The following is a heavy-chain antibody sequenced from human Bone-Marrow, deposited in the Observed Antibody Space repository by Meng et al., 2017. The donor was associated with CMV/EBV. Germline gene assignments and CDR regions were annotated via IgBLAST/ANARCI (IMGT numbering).Heavy chain of an antibody. D-gene: IGHD1-26*01. CDR3: ARDLWELLPTDGMDV. CDR1: GYTFTGYY. Sequence: ASVKVSCKASGYTFTGYYMHWVRQAPGQGPEWMGWINPNSGGTNYAQKFQGRVTMTRDTSISTAYMELSRLRSDDTAVYYCARDLWELLPTDGMDVWGQGTTVTVSS. J-gene: IGHJ6*02. CDR2: INPNSGGT. V-gene: IGHV1-2*02.